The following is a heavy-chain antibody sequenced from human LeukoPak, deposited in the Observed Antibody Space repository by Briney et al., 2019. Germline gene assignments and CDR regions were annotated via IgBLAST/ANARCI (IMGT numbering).Heavy chain of an antibody. Sequence: GASVKVSCKTSGYIFTSYDINWVRQATGQGLEWMGWMNPNSGNTGYAQKFQGRVTITRNTSISTAYMELSSLRSEDTAVYYCAVYCSSTSCSPDAFDIWGQGTMVTVSS. V-gene: IGHV1-8*03. D-gene: IGHD2-2*01. CDR1: GYIFTSYD. CDR2: MNPNSGNT. J-gene: IGHJ3*02. CDR3: AVYCSSTSCSPDAFDI.